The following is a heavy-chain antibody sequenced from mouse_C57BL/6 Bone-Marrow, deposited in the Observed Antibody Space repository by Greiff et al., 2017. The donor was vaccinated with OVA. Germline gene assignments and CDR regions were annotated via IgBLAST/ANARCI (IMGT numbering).Heavy chain of an antibody. V-gene: IGHV5-17*01. J-gene: IGHJ4*01. D-gene: IGHD2-5*01. CDR2: ISSGSSTI. CDR1: GFTFSDYG. Sequence: EVKLVESGGGLVKPGGSLKLSCAASGFTFSDYGMHWVRQAPEKGLEWVAYISSGSSTIYYADTVKGRFTISRDNAKNTLFLQMTSLRSEDTDMYYCARRKYSNYHYYAMDYWGQGTSVTVSS. CDR3: ARRKYSNYHYYAMDY.